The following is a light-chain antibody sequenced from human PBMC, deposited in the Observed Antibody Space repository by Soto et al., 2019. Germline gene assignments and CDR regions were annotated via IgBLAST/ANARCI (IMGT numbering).Light chain of an antibody. J-gene: IGKJ1*01. V-gene: IGKV3-20*01. Sequence: EIVLTQSPGPLYLSPGERATLSCTSIQSVSSSFLDWYQQKPGQAPMLLIYDTSSMATGIKYRFIGRGSGTDFTLTISRLKPHDFGVHYGQQDGSAPTFGQGPKVEVK. CDR2: DTS. CDR3: QQDGSAPT. CDR1: QSVSSSF.